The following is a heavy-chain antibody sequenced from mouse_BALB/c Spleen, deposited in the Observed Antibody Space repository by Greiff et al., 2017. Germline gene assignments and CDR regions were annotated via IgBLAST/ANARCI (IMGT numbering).Heavy chain of an antibody. V-gene: IGHV14-1*02. CDR2: IDPENGNT. J-gene: IGHJ4*01. CDR3: ARGGKDYAMDY. CDR1: GFNIKDYY. Sequence: VQLQQSGAELVRPGALVQLSCKASGFNIKDYYMHWVKQRPEQGLEWIGWIDPENGNTIYDPKFQGKASITADTSSNTAYLQLSSLTSEDTAVYYGARGGKDYAMDYGGQGTSVTVSS.